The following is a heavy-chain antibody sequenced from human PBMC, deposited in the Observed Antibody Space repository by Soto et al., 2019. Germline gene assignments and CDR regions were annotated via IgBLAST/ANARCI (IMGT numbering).Heavy chain of an antibody. CDR2: IYYSGST. J-gene: IGHJ4*02. CDR1: GGSISRSSYY. CDR3: ATLWFGAADY. Sequence: QLQLQESGPGLVKPSETLSLTCTVSGGSISRSSYYWGWIRQPPGKVLEWIGSIYYSGSTHYNPSLKSRVTISVDTYKNQFSLKLSSVTAADTAVYYCATLWFGAADYWGQGTLVTVSS. V-gene: IGHV4-39*01. D-gene: IGHD3-10*01.